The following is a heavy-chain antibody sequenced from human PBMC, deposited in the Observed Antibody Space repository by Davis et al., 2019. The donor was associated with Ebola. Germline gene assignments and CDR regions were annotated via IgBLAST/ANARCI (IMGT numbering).Heavy chain of an antibody. J-gene: IGHJ4*02. CDR3: AKEEGGYYFDY. Sequence: GESLKISCAASGFTFTSYSMTWVRQAPGKGLEWVSGISGSGTGTYYADSVKGRFTVSRDNSQNTLFLQMYSLRAEDTALYYCAKEEGGYYFDYWGQGTLVTVSS. CDR1: GFTFTSYS. D-gene: IGHD3-16*01. V-gene: IGHV3-23*01. CDR2: ISGSGTGT.